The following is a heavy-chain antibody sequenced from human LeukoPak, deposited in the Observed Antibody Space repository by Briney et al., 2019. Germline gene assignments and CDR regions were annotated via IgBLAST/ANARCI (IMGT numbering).Heavy chain of an antibody. CDR2: INKDESVR. CDR3: ARDGSSFDY. D-gene: IGHD1-1*01. CDR1: GFTFSNFW. J-gene: IGHJ4*02. Sequence: GGSLRLSCTASGFTFSNFWMSWVRQAPGKGLEWVANINKDESVRYYVDSVKGRFTISRDNAEESLYLQMNSLRAEDTAVYYCARDGSSFDYWGQGALVTVSS. V-gene: IGHV3-7*01.